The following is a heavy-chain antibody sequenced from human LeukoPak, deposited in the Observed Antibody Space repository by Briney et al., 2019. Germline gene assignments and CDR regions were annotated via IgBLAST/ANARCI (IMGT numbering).Heavy chain of an antibody. CDR1: GFTFSDYY. Sequence: PGGSLRLSCAASGFTFSDYYMSWIRQAPGKGLEWVSYISSSGSTIYNADSVKGRFTISRDNAKNSLYLQMNSLRAEDTAVYYCASYFSDLGATAYWGQGTLVTVSS. D-gene: IGHD1-26*01. V-gene: IGHV3-11*01. CDR2: ISSSGSTI. J-gene: IGHJ4*02. CDR3: ASYFSDLGATAY.